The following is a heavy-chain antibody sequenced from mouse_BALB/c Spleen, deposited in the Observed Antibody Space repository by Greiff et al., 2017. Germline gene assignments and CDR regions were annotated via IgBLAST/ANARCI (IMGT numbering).Heavy chain of an antibody. V-gene: IGHV1-69*02. CDR3: ERSAGRGAMDY. CDR2: IDPSDSYT. Sequence: QVQLQQPGAELVKPGASVKLSCKASGYTFTSYWMHWVKQRPGQGLEWIGEIDPSDSYTNYNQKFKGKATLTVDKSSSTAYMQLSSLTSEDSAVYYCERSAGRGAMDYGGQGTSVTVSS. J-gene: IGHJ4*01. D-gene: IGHD3-3*01. CDR1: GYTFTSYW.